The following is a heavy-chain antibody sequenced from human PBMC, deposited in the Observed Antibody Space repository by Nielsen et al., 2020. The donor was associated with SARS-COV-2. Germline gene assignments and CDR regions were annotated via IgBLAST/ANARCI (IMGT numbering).Heavy chain of an antibody. CDR2: INPNSGGT. J-gene: IGHJ5*02. Sequence: ASVKVSCKASGYTFTGYYMHWVRQAPGQGLEWMGWINPNSGGTNYAQKFQGRVTITRDTSASTAYMELSSLRSEDTAVYYCARASSGWHTPQYNWFDPWGQGTLVTVSS. CDR3: ARASSGWHTPQYNWFDP. CDR1: GYTFTGYY. D-gene: IGHD6-19*01. V-gene: IGHV1-2*02.